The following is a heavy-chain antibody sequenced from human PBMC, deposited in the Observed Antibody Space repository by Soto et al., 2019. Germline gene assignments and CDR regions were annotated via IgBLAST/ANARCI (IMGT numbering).Heavy chain of an antibody. CDR3: ARDGILSAITMVRGVIANYGMDV. J-gene: IGHJ6*02. Sequence: QVQLQESGPGLVKPSQTLSLTCTVSGGSISSGGYYWSWIRQHPGKGLEWIGYIYYSGSTYYNPSLKSRVTISVDTSKNQFSLKLSSVTAADTAVYYCARDGILSAITMVRGVIANYGMDVWGQGTTVTVSS. CDR2: IYYSGST. V-gene: IGHV4-31*03. CDR1: GGSISSGGYY. D-gene: IGHD3-10*01.